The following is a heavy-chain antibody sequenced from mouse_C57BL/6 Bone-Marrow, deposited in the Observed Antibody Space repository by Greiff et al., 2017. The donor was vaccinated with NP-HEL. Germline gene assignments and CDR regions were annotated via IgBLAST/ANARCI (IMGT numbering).Heavy chain of an antibody. J-gene: IGHJ2*01. CDR3: AREASITTVPFDN. CDR1: GFTFSSYA. CDR2: ISDGGGYT. Sequence: EVHLVESGGGLVKPGGSLKLSCAASGFTFSSYAMSWVRQTPEKRLEWVATISDGGGYTYYPDNVKGRFTISRDNAKNNLYLQLSHLKSEDTAMYYCAREASITTVPFDNWGQGTTLTVSS. V-gene: IGHV5-4*01. D-gene: IGHD1-1*01.